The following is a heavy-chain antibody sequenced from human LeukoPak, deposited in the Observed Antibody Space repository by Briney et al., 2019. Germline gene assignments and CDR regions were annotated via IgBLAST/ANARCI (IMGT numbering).Heavy chain of an antibody. D-gene: IGHD3-10*01. Sequence: SGGSLRLSCAASGFTFGSNGMNWVRQAPGKGLDFIAYISSTGATIYYADSLKGRFTISRDNARNSLYLQMNSLRDEDTAVYFCARANSLMVRGVISYFDSWGQGTLVTVSS. V-gene: IGHV3-48*02. CDR2: ISSTGATI. CDR3: ARANSLMVRGVISYFDS. CDR1: GFTFGSNG. J-gene: IGHJ4*02.